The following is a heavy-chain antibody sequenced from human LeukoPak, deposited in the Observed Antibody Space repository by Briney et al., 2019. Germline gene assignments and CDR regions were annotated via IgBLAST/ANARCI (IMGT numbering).Heavy chain of an antibody. Sequence: SETLSLTCTVSGGSISTYYWSWIRQPAGKGLEWIGRISTSGSTNYNPSLKSRVTMSLDTSKNQFSLNLNSVTAADTAVYYCARQGDGYCSSTNCLYTFDYWGQGILVTVSS. CDR2: ISTSGST. V-gene: IGHV4-4*07. J-gene: IGHJ4*02. CDR1: GGSISTYY. D-gene: IGHD2-2*03. CDR3: ARQGDGYCSSTNCLYTFDY.